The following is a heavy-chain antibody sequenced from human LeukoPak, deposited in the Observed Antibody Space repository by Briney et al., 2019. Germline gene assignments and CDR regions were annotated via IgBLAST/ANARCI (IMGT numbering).Heavy chain of an antibody. CDR2: IIPILGIA. J-gene: IGHJ4*02. V-gene: IGHV1-69*04. CDR1: GGTFSSYA. CDR3: ARRVVPAANFDY. D-gene: IGHD2-2*01. Sequence: ASVKVSCKASGGTFSSYAISWVRQAPGQGLEWMGRIIPILGIANYAQKFQGRVTITADKSTSTAYMELSSLRSEDTAVYYCARRVVPAANFDYWGQGTLVTVSS.